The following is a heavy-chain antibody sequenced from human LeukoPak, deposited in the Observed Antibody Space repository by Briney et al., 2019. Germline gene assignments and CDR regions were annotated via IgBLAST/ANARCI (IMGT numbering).Heavy chain of an antibody. CDR2: IYTSGST. CDR3: ARGRTRPYYYGSGNWFDP. Sequence: SETLSLTCTVSGGSISSGSYYWSWIRQPAGKGLEWIGRIYTSGSTNYNPSLKSRVTISVDTSKNQFSLKLSSVTAADTAVYYCARGRTRPYYYGSGNWFDPWGQGTLVTVSS. CDR1: GGSISSGSYY. D-gene: IGHD3-10*01. V-gene: IGHV4-61*02. J-gene: IGHJ5*02.